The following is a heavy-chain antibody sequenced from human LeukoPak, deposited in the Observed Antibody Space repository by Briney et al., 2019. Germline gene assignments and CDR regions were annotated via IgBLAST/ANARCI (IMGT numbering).Heavy chain of an antibody. D-gene: IGHD6-13*01. CDR3: ARVKDWYSSSWFFDY. V-gene: IGHV1-69*04. CDR2: IIPILGIA. Sequence: SVKVSCKASGGTFSSYAISWVRQAPGQGLEWMGRIIPILGIANYAQKFQGRVTITADKSTSTAYMELSSLRSEDTAVYYCARVKDWYSSSWFFDYWGQGTLVTVSS. J-gene: IGHJ4*02. CDR1: GGTFSSYA.